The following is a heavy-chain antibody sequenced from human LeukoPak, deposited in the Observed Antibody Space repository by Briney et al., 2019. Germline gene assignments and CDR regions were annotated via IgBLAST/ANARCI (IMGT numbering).Heavy chain of an antibody. CDR3: VRIVGHTTTDF. CDR1: GFTFGTYG. V-gene: IGHV3-30-3*01. D-gene: IGHD1-26*01. CDR2: VSFDGRNK. Sequence: GGSLRLSCVVSGFTFGTYGMHWVRQAPGKGLEWVSFVSFDGRNKNYADSVRGRFTISRDNSKNTLYLQMNSVTYEDTAVYFCVRIVGHTTTDFWGQGTIVTVSS. J-gene: IGHJ4*02.